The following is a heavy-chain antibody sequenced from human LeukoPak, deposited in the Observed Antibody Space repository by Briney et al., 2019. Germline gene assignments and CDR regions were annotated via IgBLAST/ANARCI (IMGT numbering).Heavy chain of an antibody. J-gene: IGHJ4*02. CDR1: GFTFSSYA. Sequence: PGGSLRLPCAASGFTFSSYAMSWVRQAPGRGLEWVSAISGSGGSTYYGDSVKGRFTISRDNSKNTLYLQMNSLRAEDTAVYYCVKDQGFYYDSSVYYWGQGTLVTVSS. V-gene: IGHV3-23*01. CDR2: ISGSGGST. D-gene: IGHD3-22*01. CDR3: VKDQGFYYDSSVYY.